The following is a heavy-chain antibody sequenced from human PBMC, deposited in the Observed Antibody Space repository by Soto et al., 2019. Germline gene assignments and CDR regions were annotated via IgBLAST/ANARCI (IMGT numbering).Heavy chain of an antibody. J-gene: IGHJ4*02. CDR2: VFHTGNT. Sequence: PSETLSLTCAVSGDSISSSVWWTWVRQPPGKGLEWIGEVFHTGNTNYNPSLKSRVTMSVDKSTNEFSLKVTSVTAADTAIYYCARKAWVRFEYWGQGALVSVSS. CDR3: ARKAWVRFEY. V-gene: IGHV4-4*02. CDR1: GDSISSSVW. D-gene: IGHD7-27*01.